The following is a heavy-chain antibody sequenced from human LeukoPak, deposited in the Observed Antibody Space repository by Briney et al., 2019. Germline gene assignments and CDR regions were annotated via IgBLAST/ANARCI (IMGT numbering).Heavy chain of an antibody. V-gene: IGHV4-59*01. Sequence: PSETLSLTCTVSGGSISSYYWSWIRQPPGKGLEWIGYIYYSGSTNYNPSLKSRVTISVDTSKNQFSLKLSSVTAADTAVYYCARVRPEGGSIDFDYWGQGTLVTVSS. CDR1: GGSISSYY. J-gene: IGHJ4*02. CDR3: ARVRPEGGSIDFDY. CDR2: IYYSGST. D-gene: IGHD1-1*01.